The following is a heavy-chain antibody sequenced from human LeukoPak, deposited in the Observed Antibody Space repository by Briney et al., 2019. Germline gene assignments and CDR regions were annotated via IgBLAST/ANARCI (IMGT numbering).Heavy chain of an antibody. J-gene: IGHJ3*02. D-gene: IGHD3-22*01. CDR2: INPNSGGT. V-gene: IGHV1-2*02. Sequence: ASVKVSCKASGYTFTGYYMHWVRQAPGPGLELMGWINPNSGGTNYAQKFQGRVSMTRDKAISKAYMALSGLRPDDTAVYYCARAGVWHYDDSSGYHNAAFDIWGQGTMVTVSS. CDR1: GYTFTGYY. CDR3: ARAGVWHYDDSSGYHNAAFDI.